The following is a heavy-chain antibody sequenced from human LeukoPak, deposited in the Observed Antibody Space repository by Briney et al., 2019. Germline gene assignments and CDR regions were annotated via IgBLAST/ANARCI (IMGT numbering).Heavy chain of an antibody. D-gene: IGHD6-25*01. CDR2: ISYDGSNK. CDR3: AKDRSSGDFDY. V-gene: IGHV3-30*18. CDR1: GFTFSSYG. J-gene: IGHJ4*02. Sequence: GRSLRLSCAASGFTFSSYGMHWVRQAPGKGLDWVAVISYDGSNKYYADSVKGRFTISRDNSKNTLYLQMNSLRAEDTAVYYCAKDRSSGDFDYWGQGTLVTVSS.